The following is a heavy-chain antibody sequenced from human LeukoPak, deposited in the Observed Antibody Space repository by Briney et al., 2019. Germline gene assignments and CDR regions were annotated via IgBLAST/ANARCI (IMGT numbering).Heavy chain of an antibody. V-gene: IGHV3-7*01. CDR2: VNQHRSEK. D-gene: IGHD1-26*01. Sequence: GGSLRLSCAASGFTFNSYWMSWVRQAPGRGLEWVDNVNQHRSEKYYVGSVKGRFTISRDNAKNSLYLQMNSLRAEDTAVYYCARDLIVGVKDYWGQGTLVTVSS. CDR3: ARDLIVGVKDY. J-gene: IGHJ4*02. CDR1: GFTFNSYW.